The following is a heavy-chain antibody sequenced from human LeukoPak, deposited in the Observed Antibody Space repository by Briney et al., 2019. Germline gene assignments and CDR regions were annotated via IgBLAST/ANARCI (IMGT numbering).Heavy chain of an antibody. CDR2: IHYSGNT. V-gene: IGHV4-31*03. D-gene: IGHD3-10*01. Sequence: SETLSLTCTVSGGSIGSGGYYWSWVRQHPGKGLEWTAYIHYSGNTYYNPSLKSRFIISADTSKNQFSLKLSSVTAADTAVYYCARIGEDAFDIWGQGTMVTVSS. J-gene: IGHJ3*02. CDR3: ARIGEDAFDI. CDR1: GGSIGSGGYY.